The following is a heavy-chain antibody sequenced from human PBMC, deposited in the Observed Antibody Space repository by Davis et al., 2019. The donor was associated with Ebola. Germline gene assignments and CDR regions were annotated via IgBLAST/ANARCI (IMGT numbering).Heavy chain of an antibody. CDR2: IKQDGSEK. CDR3: ARDARSGDLFYYGMDV. D-gene: IGHD2-21*01. V-gene: IGHV3-7*03. J-gene: IGHJ6*02. CDR1: GFTFISYW. Sequence: GESLKISCAASGFTFISYWMTWVRQAPRKGLEWVANIKQDGSEKYYVDSVKGRFTISRDNAKNSLYLQMNSLRAEDTAVYYCARDARSGDLFYYGMDVWGQGTTVTVSS.